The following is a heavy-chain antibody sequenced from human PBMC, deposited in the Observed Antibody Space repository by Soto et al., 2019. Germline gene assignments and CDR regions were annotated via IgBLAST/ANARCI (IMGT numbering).Heavy chain of an antibody. CDR2: IIPMSGRP. V-gene: IGHV1-69*06. CDR3: TRRGRQSANWFDP. J-gene: IGHJ5*02. CDR1: GGNFNSFS. Sequence: QVQLVQSGAEVKTPGSSVKVSCKASGGNFNSFSIDWVRQAPGQGIEWMGGIIPMSGRPNYAQRFQGRVTFSADKSTNTVYMEVNSLTYEDTAVYYCTRRGRQSANWFDPWGQGTLVTVSS.